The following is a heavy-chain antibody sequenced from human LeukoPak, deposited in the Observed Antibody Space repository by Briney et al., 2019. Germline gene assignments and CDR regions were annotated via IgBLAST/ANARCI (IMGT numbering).Heavy chain of an antibody. CDR3: ARVFEDTAMTSPDY. CDR2: IKPDGSEK. D-gene: IGHD5-18*01. Sequence: PGGSLRLSCAASGFTFSSYWMSWVRQAPGKGLEWVAKIKPDGSEKYYVDSVKGRFTISRDNAENSLYLQMNSLRAEDTAVYYCARVFEDTAMTSPDYWGQGTLVTVSS. V-gene: IGHV3-7*01. J-gene: IGHJ4*02. CDR1: GFTFSSYW.